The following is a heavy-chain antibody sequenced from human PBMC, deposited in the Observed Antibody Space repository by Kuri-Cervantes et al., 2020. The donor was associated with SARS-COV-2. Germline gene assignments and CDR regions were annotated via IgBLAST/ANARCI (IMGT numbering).Heavy chain of an antibody. CDR2: ISGSGGST. V-gene: IGHV3-23*01. CDR1: GFTFSSYA. D-gene: IGHD3-9*01. J-gene: IGHJ4*02. CDR3: VRAGGSTYYDILTGYYTDSKDFDY. Sequence: GESLKISCAASGFTFSSYAMSWVRQAPGKGLEWVSAISGSGGSTYYADSVKGRFTISRDNSKNTLYLQMNSLGAEDTAVYYCVRAGGSTYYDILTGYYTDSKDFDYWGQGTLVTVSS.